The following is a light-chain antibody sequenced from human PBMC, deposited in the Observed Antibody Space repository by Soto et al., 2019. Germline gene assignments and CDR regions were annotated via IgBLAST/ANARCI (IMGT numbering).Light chain of an antibody. CDR2: INN. J-gene: IGLJ3*02. Sequence: QSVLTQPPSASGTPGQRVTISCSGSSSNIGVNTVNWYQQLPGTAPKLLIYINNQRPSGVPDRFSGSRSGTSASLAISGLQSDDEADYYCSAWYDSLSGLVFGGGTKLTVL. CDR3: SAWYDSLSGLV. CDR1: SSNIGVNT. V-gene: IGLV1-44*01.